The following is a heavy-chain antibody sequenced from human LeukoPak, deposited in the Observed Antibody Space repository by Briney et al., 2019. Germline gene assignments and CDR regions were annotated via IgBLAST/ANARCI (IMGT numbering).Heavy chain of an antibody. V-gene: IGHV3-21*01. Sequence: GGSLRLSCAASGFTFSSYSMNWVRQAPGKGLEWVSSISSSSSYIYYADSVKGRFTISRDNAKNSLYLQMNSLRAEDTAVYCCASLGIVGATTPDYWGQGTLVTVSS. J-gene: IGHJ4*02. CDR1: GFTFSSYS. D-gene: IGHD1-26*01. CDR2: ISSSSSYI. CDR3: ASLGIVGATTPDY.